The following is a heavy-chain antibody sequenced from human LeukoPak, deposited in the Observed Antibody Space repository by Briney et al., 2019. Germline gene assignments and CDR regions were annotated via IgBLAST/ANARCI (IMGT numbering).Heavy chain of an antibody. J-gene: IGHJ4*02. CDR1: GGSISSSSYY. D-gene: IGHD3-10*01. CDR2: IYYSGST. Sequence: PSETLSLTCTVSGGSISSSSYYWGWIRQPPGKGLEWIGSIYYSGSTYYNPSLKSRVTISVDTSKNQFSLKLSSVTAADTAVYYCARHFSAGDTMVRGEIDYWGQGTLVTVSS. CDR3: ARHFSAGDTMVRGEIDY. V-gene: IGHV4-39*01.